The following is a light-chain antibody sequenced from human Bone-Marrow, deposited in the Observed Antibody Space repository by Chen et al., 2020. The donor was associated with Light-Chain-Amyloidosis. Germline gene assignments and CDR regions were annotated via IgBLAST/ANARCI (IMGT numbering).Light chain of an antibody. J-gene: IGLJ2*01. CDR1: SSNIGSNY. Sequence: QSVLTQPPPASGTPGQRVTISCSGSSSNIGSNYVYWYQQLPGTAPKLLIYRNNQRPSGVPDRFSGSKSGTSASLAISRLRSEDEADYYCAAWDDSLSGVVFGGGTKLTVL. CDR2: RNN. CDR3: AAWDDSLSGVV. V-gene: IGLV1-47*01.